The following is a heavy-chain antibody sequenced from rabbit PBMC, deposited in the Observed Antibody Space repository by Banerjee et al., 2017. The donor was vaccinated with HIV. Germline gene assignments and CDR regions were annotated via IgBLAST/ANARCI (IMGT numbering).Heavy chain of an antibody. CDR1: GFSFSSSDY. J-gene: IGHJ4*01. CDR3: TRGPTQLINL. CDR2: IAGGSSGFT. V-gene: IGHV1S40*01. Sequence: QSLEESGGGLVQPEGSLTLTCKASGFSFSSSDYICWVRQAPGKGLEWISCIAGGSSGFTYSATWATGRFTISKTSSTTVTLQMTSLTVADTATYFCTRGPTQLINLWGQGTLVTVS.